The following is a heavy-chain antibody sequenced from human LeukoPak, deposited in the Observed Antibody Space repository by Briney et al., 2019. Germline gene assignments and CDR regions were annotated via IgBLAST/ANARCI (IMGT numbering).Heavy chain of an antibody. CDR2: IWYDGSNK. D-gene: IGHD2-8*01. J-gene: IGHJ4*02. V-gene: IGHV3-33*01. CDR1: GFSFGTYS. CDR3: AREMAV. Sequence: GGSLRLSCVASGFSFGTYSMHWARQVPGKGLEWVAVIWYDGSNKDYADSVKGRFTISRDNSKNTLYLQMNSLRAEDTAVYYCAREMAVWGQGALVTVSS.